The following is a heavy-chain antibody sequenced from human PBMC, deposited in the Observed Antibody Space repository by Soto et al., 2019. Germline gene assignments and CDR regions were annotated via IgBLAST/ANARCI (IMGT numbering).Heavy chain of an antibody. D-gene: IGHD3-22*01. V-gene: IGHV2-5*02. J-gene: IGHJ4*02. CDR3: AHSVAPYYYYSSGYLGGGGFDY. CDR1: GFSLSTSGVG. Sequence: QITLKESGPTLVKPTQTLTLTCTFSGFSLSTSGVGVGWIRQPPGKALEWLALIYWDDDKRYSPSLKSRLTITKDTSKNRVVLTMANMDPVDTATYYCAHSVAPYYYYSSGYLGGGGFDYWGQGTLVTVSS. CDR2: IYWDDDK.